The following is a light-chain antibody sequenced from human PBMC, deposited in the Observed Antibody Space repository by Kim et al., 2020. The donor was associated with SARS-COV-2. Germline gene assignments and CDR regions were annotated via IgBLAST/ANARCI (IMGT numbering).Light chain of an antibody. Sequence: GQSVTISCPGASSDVGGSNYVSWYQQRRGKAPQLVIYAVSKRPSGVPDRFSGSKSGHTASLTISGLQAEDEADYYCCSYAGSYGVVFGGGTQLTVL. CDR1: SSDVGGSNY. V-gene: IGLV2-11*01. CDR3: CSYAGSYGVV. CDR2: AVS. J-gene: IGLJ2*01.